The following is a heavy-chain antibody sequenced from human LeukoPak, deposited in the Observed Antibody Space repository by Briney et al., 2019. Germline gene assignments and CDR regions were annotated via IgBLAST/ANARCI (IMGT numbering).Heavy chain of an antibody. Sequence: GGSLRLSCAASAFTFNRNWMSWVRQAPGKGLQWVANIKHDGSEAHYVDSVKGRFTISRDNAKSSLSLQMNSLNVDDTGVYFCTRDALFGSGRTHLDFWSQGTLVSVSS. V-gene: IGHV3-7*04. J-gene: IGHJ4*02. CDR1: AFTFNRNW. CDR2: IKHDGSEA. D-gene: IGHD3-10*01. CDR3: TRDALFGSGRTHLDF.